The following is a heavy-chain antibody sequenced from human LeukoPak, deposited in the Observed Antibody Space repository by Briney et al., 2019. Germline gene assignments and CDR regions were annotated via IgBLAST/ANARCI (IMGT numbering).Heavy chain of an antibody. V-gene: IGHV4-61*02. J-gene: IGHJ6*03. CDR3: AREVCERGHCSSTSCCLYYYYMDV. CDR1: GGSISSGSYY. Sequence: SQTLSLTCTVSGGSISSGSYYWSWIRQPAGKGLEWIGRIYTSGSTNYNPSLKSRVTMSVDTSKNQFSLKLSSVTAADTAVYYCAREVCERGHCSSTSCCLYYYYMDVWGKGTTVTVSS. CDR2: IYTSGST. D-gene: IGHD2-2*01.